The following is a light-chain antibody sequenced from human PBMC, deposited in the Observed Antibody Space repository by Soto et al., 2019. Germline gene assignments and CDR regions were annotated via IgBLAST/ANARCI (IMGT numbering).Light chain of an antibody. V-gene: IGKV3-20*01. Sequence: FLTQSPCTLSLSPGESATLSCRASQTVSITYLTWYQQKPGHPPRLLIFGASKRATGIPDSFSGSGSGRDFTLTISGLEPEDFAVYYCQQYGSSPLISFGQGTRLEIK. CDR1: QTVSITY. J-gene: IGKJ5*01. CDR3: QQYGSSPLIS. CDR2: GAS.